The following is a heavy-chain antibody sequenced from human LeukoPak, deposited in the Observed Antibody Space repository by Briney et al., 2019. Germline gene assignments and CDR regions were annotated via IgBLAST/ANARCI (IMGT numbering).Heavy chain of an antibody. D-gene: IGHD6-13*01. CDR2: ITGGGGTT. CDR1: GFTFSSYA. CDR3: AKDRGSSWYFPDAFDI. V-gene: IGHV3-23*01. J-gene: IGHJ3*02. Sequence: GGSLRLSCAASGFTFSSYAMTWGRQAAGKGLEWVSTITGGGGTTYYRDSVKGRFPISRDNSKNTLYMQMTSLRAQHTAVYYCAKDRGSSWYFPDAFDIWGQGTMVTVSS.